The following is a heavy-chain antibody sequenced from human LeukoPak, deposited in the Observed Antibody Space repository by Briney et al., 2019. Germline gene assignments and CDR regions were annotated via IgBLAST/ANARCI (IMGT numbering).Heavy chain of an antibody. Sequence: GSLRLSCAASGFTFSSYAVSWIRQPPGKGLEWIGEINHSGSTNYNPSLKSRVTISVDTSKNQFSLKLSSVTAADTAVYYCARTSYDFWSGYKRSDAFDIWGQGTMVTVSS. CDR2: INHSGST. V-gene: IGHV4-34*01. D-gene: IGHD3-3*01. CDR1: GFTFSSYA. J-gene: IGHJ3*02. CDR3: ARTSYDFWSGYKRSDAFDI.